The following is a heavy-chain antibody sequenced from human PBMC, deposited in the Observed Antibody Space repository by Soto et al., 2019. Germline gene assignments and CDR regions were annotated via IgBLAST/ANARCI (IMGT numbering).Heavy chain of an antibody. Sequence: ASVKVSCKASGYTFTGYYMHWVRQAPGQGLEWMGWINPNSGGTNYAQKFQGRVTMTRDTSISTAHMELSRLRSDDTAVYYCARAITMIVVVPLGAFDIWGQGTMVTVS. CDR1: GYTFTGYY. CDR2: INPNSGGT. D-gene: IGHD3-22*01. CDR3: ARAITMIVVVPLGAFDI. V-gene: IGHV1-2*02. J-gene: IGHJ3*02.